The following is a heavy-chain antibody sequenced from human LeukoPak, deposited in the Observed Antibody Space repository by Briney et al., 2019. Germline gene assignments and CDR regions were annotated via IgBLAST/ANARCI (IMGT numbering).Heavy chain of an antibody. V-gene: IGHV3-7*01. J-gene: IGHJ5*02. Sequence: PGGSLRLSCAASGFTFSSNWMSWVRQAPGKGLEWVGNIQPDGSEQYPVDSVKGRFTISRDNARNSLFLQMSSLRVEDTAVYYCASQSYARFDPWGQGTLGTGSP. CDR1: GFTFSSNW. CDR2: IQPDGSEQ. D-gene: IGHD3-16*01. CDR3: ASQSYARFDP.